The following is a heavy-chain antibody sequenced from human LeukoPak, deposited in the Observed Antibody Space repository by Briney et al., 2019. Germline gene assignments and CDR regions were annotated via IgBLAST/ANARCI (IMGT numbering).Heavy chain of an antibody. CDR3: AREKFLAHIFDY. J-gene: IGHJ4*02. CDR1: GGSISSYY. Sequence: SETLSLTCTVSGGSISSYYWSWIRQPPGKGLEWIGYIYYSGSTNYNPSLKSRVTISVDTSKNQFSLKLSSVTAADTAVYYCAREKFLAHIFDYWGQGTLVTVSS. CDR2: IYYSGST. V-gene: IGHV4-59*01.